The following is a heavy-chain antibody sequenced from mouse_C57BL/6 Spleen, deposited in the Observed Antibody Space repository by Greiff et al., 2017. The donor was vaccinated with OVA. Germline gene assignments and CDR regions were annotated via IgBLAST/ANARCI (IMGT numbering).Heavy chain of an antibody. CDR2: ISYDGSN. Sequence: EVQLQESGPGLVKPSQSLSLTCSVTGYSITSGYYWNWIRQFPGNKLEWMGSISYDGSNNYNPSLKNRISITRDTSKNQFFLKLNSVTTEDTATYYCAIYDHVGGVAYWGQGTLVTVSA. D-gene: IGHD2-3*01. V-gene: IGHV3-6*01. CDR1: GYSITSGYY. J-gene: IGHJ3*01. CDR3: AIYDHVGGVAY.